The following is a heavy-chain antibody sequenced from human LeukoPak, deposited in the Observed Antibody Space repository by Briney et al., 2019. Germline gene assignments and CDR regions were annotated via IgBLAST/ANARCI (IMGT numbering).Heavy chain of an antibody. J-gene: IGHJ4*02. CDR1: GGSLSGYY. D-gene: IGHD1-26*01. CDR3: ARVIVGAIAGDY. CDR2: INHSGST. Sequence: SETLSLTCAVYGGSLSGYYWSWIRQPPGKGLEWIGEINHSGSTNYNPSLKSRVTISVDTSKNQFSLKLSSVTAADTAVYYCARVIVGAIAGDYWGQGTLVTVSS. V-gene: IGHV4-34*01.